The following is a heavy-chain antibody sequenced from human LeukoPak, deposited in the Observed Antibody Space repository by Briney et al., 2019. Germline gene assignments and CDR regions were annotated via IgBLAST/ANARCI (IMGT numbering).Heavy chain of an antibody. J-gene: IGHJ6*02. D-gene: IGHD3-10*01. CDR1: GYTFTSYG. V-gene: IGHV1-18*01. CDR2: ISAYNGNT. Sequence: ASVKVSCKASGYTFTSYGISWVRQAPGQGLEWMGWISAYNGNTNYAQKLQGRVTMTTDTSTRTSYMELRSLRSDATAVYYCARGYYGSGSYGYGMDVWGQGTTVTVSS. CDR3: ARGYYGSGSYGYGMDV.